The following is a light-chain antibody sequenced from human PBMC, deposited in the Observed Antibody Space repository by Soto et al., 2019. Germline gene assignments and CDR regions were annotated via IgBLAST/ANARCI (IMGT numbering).Light chain of an antibody. Sequence: EIVLTQSPATLSLSPGERATLSCRASQSVSSYLAWYQQKPGQAPRLLIYDASNSATGIPARFSVSGSGTDFTLTISSLEPEDFAVYYCQQRSNWPKTFGQGTKLEIK. CDR2: DAS. CDR1: QSVSSY. CDR3: QQRSNWPKT. V-gene: IGKV3-11*01. J-gene: IGKJ2*01.